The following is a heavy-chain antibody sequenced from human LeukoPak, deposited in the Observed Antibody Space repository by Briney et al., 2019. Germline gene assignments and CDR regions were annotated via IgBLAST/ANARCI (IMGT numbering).Heavy chain of an antibody. CDR1: RFTFSAYG. Sequence: GRSLRLSCAGSRFTFSAYGMHWVRQAPGKGRGRVAVIWHDGSNKYYADSLKGRFTISRDDSKNTVYLQMNSLRADDTAVYYCAREKAWNYFFAMDVWGTGTTVIVSS. CDR3: AREKAWNYFFAMDV. J-gene: IGHJ6*04. V-gene: IGHV3-33*01. CDR2: IWHDGSNK.